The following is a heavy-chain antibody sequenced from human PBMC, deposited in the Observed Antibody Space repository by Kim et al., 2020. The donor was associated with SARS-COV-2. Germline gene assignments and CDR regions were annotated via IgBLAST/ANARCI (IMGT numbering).Heavy chain of an antibody. CDR3: ATDHCSEIVSFYLGRYFQN. CDR2: ISNDGKKK. V-gene: IGHV3-30*04. J-gene: IGHJ1*01. CDR1: GFTFRDYS. Sequence: GGSLRLSCAASGFTFRDYSLHWVRQAPGKGLEWVAAISNDGKKKYYANSVKGRVTVSRDNSRKVLNLRIDSLRVEDTATYFCATDHCSEIVSFYLGRYFQNWGQGTLVSVAS. D-gene: IGHD3-16*01.